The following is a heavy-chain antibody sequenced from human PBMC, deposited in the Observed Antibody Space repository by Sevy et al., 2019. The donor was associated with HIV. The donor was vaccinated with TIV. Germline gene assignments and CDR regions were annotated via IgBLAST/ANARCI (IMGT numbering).Heavy chain of an antibody. CDR3: ARGYYDFWTGYYPCDAFDS. CDR2: ISAYNGDT. D-gene: IGHD3-3*01. CDR1: GYTFTSYG. J-gene: IGHJ3*02. Sequence: ASVKVSCKASGYTFTSYGISWVRQAPGQGLEWMGWISAYNGDTNYAQKLQGRVTMTTDTSTSTAYMELTSLRSDDTAVYFCARGYYDFWTGYYPCDAFDSWGQGTRVTVSS. V-gene: IGHV1-18*01.